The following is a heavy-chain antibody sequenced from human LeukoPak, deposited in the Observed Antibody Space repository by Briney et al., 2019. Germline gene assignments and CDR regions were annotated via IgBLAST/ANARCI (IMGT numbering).Heavy chain of an antibody. V-gene: IGHV3-23*01. CDR2: ISGSDGST. CDR3: AGDRAYPNDVFNI. Sequence: GGSLRLSCAASGFTFSNYAMSWVRQAPGKGLEWVSAISGSDGSTWYADSVKGRFTISRDNSKNTLYLHMNSLRDEDTALYYRAGDRAYPNDVFNIWGQGTMITVS. D-gene: IGHD2-21*01. J-gene: IGHJ3*02. CDR1: GFTFSNYA.